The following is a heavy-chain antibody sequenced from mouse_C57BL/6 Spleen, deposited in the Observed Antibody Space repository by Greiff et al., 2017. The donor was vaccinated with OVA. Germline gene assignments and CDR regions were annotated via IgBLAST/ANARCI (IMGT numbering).Heavy chain of an antibody. D-gene: IGHD1-1*01. J-gene: IGHJ1*03. V-gene: IGHV1-55*01. CDR3: APDYYGSSYGYFDV. CDR2: IYPGSGST. CDR1: GYTFTSYW. Sequence: VQLQQPGAELVKPGASVKMSCKASGYTFTSYWITWVKQRPGQGLEWIGDIYPGSGSTNYNEKFKSKATLTVDTSSSTAYMQLSSLTSEDSAVYYCAPDYYGSSYGYFDVWGTGTTVTVSS.